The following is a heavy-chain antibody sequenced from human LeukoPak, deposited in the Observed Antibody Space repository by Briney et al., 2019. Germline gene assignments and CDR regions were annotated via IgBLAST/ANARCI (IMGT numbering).Heavy chain of an antibody. J-gene: IGHJ4*02. Sequence: SETLSLTCAVSGGSISSSNWWSSVRQPPGKGLEWIGEIYHSGSTNYNPSLKSRVTISVDKSKNQFSLKLSSVTAADTAMYYCARVAVARLAYFDYWGQGTLVTVSS. CDR2: IYHSGST. CDR3: ARVAVARLAYFDY. CDR1: GGSISSSNW. D-gene: IGHD6-19*01. V-gene: IGHV4-4*02.